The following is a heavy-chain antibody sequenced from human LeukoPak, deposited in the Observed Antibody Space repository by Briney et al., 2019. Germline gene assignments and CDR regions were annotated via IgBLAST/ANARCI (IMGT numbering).Heavy chain of an antibody. CDR3: ARPSGIGGYVPLDY. CDR2: IIPALGST. CDR1: GGTFNTYT. J-gene: IGHJ4*02. D-gene: IGHD5-12*01. Sequence: SVKVSCKASGGTFNTYTFTWVRQAPGQGLEWMGGIIPALGSTNNAQKFQGRITITADESTRTIYMELRSLIAEDTAVYYCARPSGIGGYVPLDYWGQGTPVTVSS. V-gene: IGHV1-69*16.